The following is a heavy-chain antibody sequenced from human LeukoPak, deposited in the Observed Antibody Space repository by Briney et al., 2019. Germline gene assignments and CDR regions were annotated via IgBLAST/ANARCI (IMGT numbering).Heavy chain of an antibody. J-gene: IGHJ3*02. CDR2: INPSGGST. V-gene: IGHV1-46*01. D-gene: IGHD3-22*01. CDR3: ARAGLWDYSDSSGYHNGAFDI. Sequence: ASVKVSCKTSEYTFTTYYILWVRQAPGQGLEWMGIINPSGGSTNYAQKFQGRVTMTRDTSTSTVYMELSSLRSDDTAVYYCARAGLWDYSDSSGYHNGAFDIWGQGTMVTVSS. CDR1: EYTFTTYY.